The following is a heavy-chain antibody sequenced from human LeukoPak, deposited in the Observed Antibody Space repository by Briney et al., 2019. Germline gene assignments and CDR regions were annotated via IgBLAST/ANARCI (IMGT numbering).Heavy chain of an antibody. CDR3: AISRDGYNHRGGGGPFDY. CDR2: IYYSGST. Sequence: SETLSLTCTVSGGSISSYYWSWIRQPPGKGLEWIGYIYYSGSTNYNPSLKSRVTISVDTSKNQFSLKLSSVTAADTAVYYCAISRDGYNHRGGGGPFDYWGQGTLVTVSS. V-gene: IGHV4-59*01. J-gene: IGHJ4*02. CDR1: GGSISSYY. D-gene: IGHD5-24*01.